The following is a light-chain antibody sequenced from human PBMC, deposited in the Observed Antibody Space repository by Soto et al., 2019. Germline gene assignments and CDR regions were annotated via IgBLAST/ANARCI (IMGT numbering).Light chain of an antibody. V-gene: IGKV3-15*01. CDR2: GVS. Sequence: EIVMAQSPATLSLSPGEGATRSCRASQTVYSSLALYQQKPGQAPRLLIDGVSTRATGIPARFSGSGSGTEFTLTISSLQSEDFAVYYCQQYNKWPLTFGGGTKVEIK. CDR1: QTVYSS. J-gene: IGKJ4*01. CDR3: QQYNKWPLT.